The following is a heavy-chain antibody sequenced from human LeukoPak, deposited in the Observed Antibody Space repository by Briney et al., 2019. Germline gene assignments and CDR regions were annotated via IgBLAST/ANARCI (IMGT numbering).Heavy chain of an antibody. CDR3: ARRSAAAPGY. V-gene: IGHV3-48*01. CDR2: ISSSSSTI. D-gene: IGHD6-13*01. J-gene: IGHJ4*02. Sequence: GGSLRLSCVVSGFTFSNYSINWVRQAPGKGLEWVSYISSSSSTIYYADSVKGRFTISRDNAKNSLYLQMNSLRAEDTAVYYCARRSAAAPGYWGQGTLVTVSS. CDR1: GFTFSNYS.